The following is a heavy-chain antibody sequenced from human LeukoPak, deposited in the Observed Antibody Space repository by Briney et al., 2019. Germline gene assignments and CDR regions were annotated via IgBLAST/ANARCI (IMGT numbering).Heavy chain of an antibody. D-gene: IGHD3-22*01. J-gene: IGHJ4*02. V-gene: IGHV4-39*07. Sequence: SETLSLTCTVSGGSISSSSYYWGWIRQPPGKGLEGIGSIYYSGSTYYNPSLKSRVTISVDTSKNQFSLKLSSVTAADTAVYYCARDPSGDSSGYYDDYYFDYWGQGTLVTVSS. CDR2: IYYSGST. CDR3: ARDPSGDSSGYYDDYYFDY. CDR1: GGSISSSSYY.